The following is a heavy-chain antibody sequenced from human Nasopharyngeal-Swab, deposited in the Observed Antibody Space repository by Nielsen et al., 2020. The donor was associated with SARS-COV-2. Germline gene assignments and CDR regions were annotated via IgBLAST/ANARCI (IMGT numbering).Heavy chain of an antibody. D-gene: IGHD6-6*01. Sequence: GESLKISCAASGFTFSSYAMSWVRQAPGKGLEWVSAISGSGGSTYYADSVKGRFTISRDNSKNTLYLQMNSRRAEDTAVYYCAAGGDSSSSTFDYWGQGTLVTVSA. V-gene: IGHV3-23*01. CDR3: AAGGDSSSSTFDY. J-gene: IGHJ4*02. CDR2: ISGSGGST. CDR1: GFTFSSYA.